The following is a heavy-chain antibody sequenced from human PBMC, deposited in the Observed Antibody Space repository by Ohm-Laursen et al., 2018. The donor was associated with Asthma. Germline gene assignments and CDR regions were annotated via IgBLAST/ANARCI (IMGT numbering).Heavy chain of an antibody. CDR2: IYYRGST. J-gene: IGHJ6*02. CDR3: ARSWIGSGYEFYGMDV. D-gene: IGHD5-12*01. CDR1: GGSISSYF. V-gene: IGHV4-59*01. Sequence: SETLSLTCTVSGGSISSYFWSWIRQPPGKGLEWIGYIYYRGSTNYNPSLKSRVTISVDTSKNQFSLKLSSVTAADTAVYYCARSWIGSGYEFYGMDVWGQGTTVTVSS.